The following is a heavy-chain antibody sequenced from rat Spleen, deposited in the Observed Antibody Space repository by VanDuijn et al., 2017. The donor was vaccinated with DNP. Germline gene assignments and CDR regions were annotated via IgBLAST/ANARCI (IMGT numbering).Heavy chain of an antibody. Sequence: EVKLVESGGGLVQPGRSLKLSCVASGFNFNDYWMGWVRQAPGKGLERIGEINKDSSTINYSPSLKDKFSISRDNAQNTLYLKMSKLGSEDTGIYYCAREDRGVDYWGQGVMVTVSS. J-gene: IGHJ2*01. CDR1: GFNFNDYW. D-gene: IGHD5-1*01. CDR2: INKDSSTI. V-gene: IGHV4-2*01. CDR3: AREDRGVDY.